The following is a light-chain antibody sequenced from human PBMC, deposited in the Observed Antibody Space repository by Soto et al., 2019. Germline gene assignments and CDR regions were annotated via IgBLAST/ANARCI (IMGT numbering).Light chain of an antibody. V-gene: IGKV3-11*01. Sequence: EIVLTQSPASLSLSVGERATLPCRASQSVTRYLAWYQKKPGQAPRLLIYDASNRAAGVPARFSGSGSGTDFTLTISSLEPEDFAVYYCQQRSNWPPLTFGGGTKVDIK. CDR1: QSVTRY. J-gene: IGKJ4*01. CDR3: QQRSNWPPLT. CDR2: DAS.